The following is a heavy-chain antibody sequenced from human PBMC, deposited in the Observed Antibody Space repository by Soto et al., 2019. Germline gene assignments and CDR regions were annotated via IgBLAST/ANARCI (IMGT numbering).Heavy chain of an antibody. CDR1: GDSVSSNTAA. CDR2: TYYRSNWRH. Sequence: SQTLSLTCAISGDSVSSNTAAWNWIRSSPSRGLEWLGRTYYRSNWRHDYAVSVKSRITVNPDTSKNHFSLQLNSVTPDDTAVYYCARGVAGTGFDLWGQGTLVTAPQ. D-gene: IGHD6-19*01. J-gene: IGHJ4*02. CDR3: ARGVAGTGFDL. V-gene: IGHV6-1*01.